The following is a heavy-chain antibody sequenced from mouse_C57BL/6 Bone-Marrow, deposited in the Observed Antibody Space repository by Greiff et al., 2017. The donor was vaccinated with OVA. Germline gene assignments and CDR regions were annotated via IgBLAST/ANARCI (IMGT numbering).Heavy chain of an antibody. D-gene: IGHD1-1*01. CDR2: IHPTSGST. CDR3: ARYYYGSRWYFDV. Sequence: QVQLQQPGAELVKPGASVKLSCKASGYTFTSYWMHWVKQRPGQGLEWIGMIHPTSGSTNYNEKFKSKATLTVDKSSITAYMQLSSLTSEDSAVYYCARYYYGSRWYFDVWGTATTVTVSS. V-gene: IGHV1-64*01. CDR1: GYTFTSYW. J-gene: IGHJ1*03.